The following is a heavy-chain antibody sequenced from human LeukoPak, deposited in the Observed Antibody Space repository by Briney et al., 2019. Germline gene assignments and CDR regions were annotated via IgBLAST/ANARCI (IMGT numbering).Heavy chain of an antibody. CDR1: GFTFSSYG. D-gene: IGHD2-2*01. CDR2: IRYDGGNK. J-gene: IGHJ6*04. V-gene: IGHV3-30*02. Sequence: GGSLRLSCAASGFTFSSYGMHWVRQAPGKGLEWVAFIRYDGGNKYYADSVKGRFTISRDNSKNTLYLQMNSLRAEDTAVYYCAKDRGDIVVVPAAMDVWGKGTTVTVSS. CDR3: AKDRGDIVVVPAAMDV.